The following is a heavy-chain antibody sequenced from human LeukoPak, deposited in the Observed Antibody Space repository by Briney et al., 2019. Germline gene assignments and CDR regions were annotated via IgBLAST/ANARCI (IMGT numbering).Heavy chain of an antibody. Sequence: ASVKVSCKASGYTFTGYYMHWVRQAPGQGLEWMGWIDPNSGGTNFARKFQGRVTMTRDTSINMVYMELSSLRSGDTAVYYCARDRLTVGATTMLYWGQGTLVTVSS. CDR2: IDPNSGGT. D-gene: IGHD1-26*01. CDR3: ARDRLTVGATTMLY. V-gene: IGHV1-2*02. CDR1: GYTFTGYY. J-gene: IGHJ4*02.